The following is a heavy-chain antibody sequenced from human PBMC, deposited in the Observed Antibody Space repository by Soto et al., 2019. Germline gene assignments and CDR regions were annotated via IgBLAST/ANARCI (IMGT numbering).Heavy chain of an antibody. J-gene: IGHJ4*02. D-gene: IGHD1-1*01. Sequence: PGESLKISCQASGYSFTTYWISWVRQMPGKGLECMGRIDPTDSYTDYGPSFEGHVTMSVDRSINTAYLEWSSLKASDTAIYYCARTGADTGEYFDYWGQGTLVTVSS. V-gene: IGHV5-10-1*01. CDR3: ARTGADTGEYFDY. CDR1: GYSFTTYW. CDR2: IDPTDSYT.